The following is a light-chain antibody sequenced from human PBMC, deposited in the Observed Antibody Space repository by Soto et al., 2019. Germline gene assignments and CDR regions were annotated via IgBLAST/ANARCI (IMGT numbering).Light chain of an antibody. CDR1: SSDVGAYNY. Sequence: QSALTQPASVSGSPGQSITISCSGTSSDVGAYNYVSWYQQHPGKAPKLIIYEVYRRFSGLSYRFSGSKSGNTASLTISRHQADEARDYYCSSSADSRNYVFGTGTKLTVL. CDR3: SSSADSRNYV. CDR2: EVY. J-gene: IGLJ1*01. V-gene: IGLV2-14*03.